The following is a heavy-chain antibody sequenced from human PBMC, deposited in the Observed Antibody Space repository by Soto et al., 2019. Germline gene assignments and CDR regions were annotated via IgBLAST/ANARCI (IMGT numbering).Heavy chain of an antibody. CDR1: GFTLSSYW. Sequence: VGSLRLSCAASGFTLSSYWMHWVRQAPGKGLVWVSRINSDGSRTSYADSVKGRFTISRDTAKNTLYLQMNSLRAEDTAVYYCARPYYGSDSPDYGMDVWGQGTTVTVSS. CDR3: ARPYYGSDSPDYGMDV. CDR2: INSDGSRT. V-gene: IGHV3-74*01. D-gene: IGHD3-10*01. J-gene: IGHJ6*02.